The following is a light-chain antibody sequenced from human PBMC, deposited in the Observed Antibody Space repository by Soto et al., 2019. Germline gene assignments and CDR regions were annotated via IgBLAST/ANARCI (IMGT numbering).Light chain of an antibody. CDR2: GAS. CDR1: QSVSSN. Sequence: EIVMTQSPATLSVSPGERATLSCRASQSVSSNLAWYQQKPGQAPRLLIYGASTRATGIPARFSGSGSGTEFTLTISSLQSEDFATYYCQQYNSLSSVSFGGGTKVEI. CDR3: QQYNSLSSVS. V-gene: IGKV3-15*01. J-gene: IGKJ4*01.